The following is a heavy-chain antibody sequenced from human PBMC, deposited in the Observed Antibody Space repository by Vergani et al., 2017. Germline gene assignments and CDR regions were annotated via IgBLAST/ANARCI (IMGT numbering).Heavy chain of an antibody. CDR1: GFTFSSYA. D-gene: IGHD3-22*01. V-gene: IGHV3-23*01. Sequence: EVQLLESGGGLVQPGGSLRLSCAASGFTFSSYAMSWVRQAPGKGLEWVSAISGSGGSTYYADSVKGRFTITSDNSKNTRYLQINSLRAEDTAVYYCAKETAYDSSGSPSDYWGQGTLVTVSS. CDR2: ISGSGGST. CDR3: AKETAYDSSGSPSDY. J-gene: IGHJ4*02.